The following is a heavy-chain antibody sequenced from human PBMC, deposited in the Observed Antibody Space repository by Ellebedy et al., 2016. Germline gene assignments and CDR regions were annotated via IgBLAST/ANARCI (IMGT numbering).Heavy chain of an antibody. D-gene: IGHD6-19*01. CDR1: GYTFTSYD. Sequence: ASVKVSCKASGYTFTSYDINWVRQAPGQGLEWMGIINPSGGSTSYAQKFQGRVTMTRDTSTSTVYMELSSLRSEDTAVYYCARQSLIAVAGAFDYWGQGTLVTVSS. CDR3: ARQSLIAVAGAFDY. J-gene: IGHJ4*02. V-gene: IGHV1-46*01. CDR2: INPSGGST.